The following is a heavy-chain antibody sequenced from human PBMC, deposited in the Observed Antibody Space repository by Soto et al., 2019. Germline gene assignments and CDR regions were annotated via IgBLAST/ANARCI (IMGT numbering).Heavy chain of an antibody. CDR2: IYPGDSDT. Sequence: PGESLKVSWKGLGYSFTSYWIGWVRQMPGKGLEWMGIIYPGDSDTRYNPSFQGQVTISADKSISTAYLQWSSLKASDTAMYFCARPTGYNYGLVPYYFDYWGQGTLVTVSS. V-gene: IGHV5-51*01. CDR3: ARPTGYNYGLVPYYFDY. J-gene: IGHJ4*02. CDR1: GYSFTSYW. D-gene: IGHD5-18*01.